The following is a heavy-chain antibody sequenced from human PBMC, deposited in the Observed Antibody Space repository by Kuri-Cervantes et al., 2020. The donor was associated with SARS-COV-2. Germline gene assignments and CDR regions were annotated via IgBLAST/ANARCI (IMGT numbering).Heavy chain of an antibody. V-gene: IGHV1-18*01. J-gene: IGHJ4*02. CDR1: GYTFTSYG. CDR2: ISAYNGNT. Sequence: ASVKVSCKASGYTFTSYGISWVRQAPGQGLEWMGWISAYNGNTNYAQKLQGRVTMTRDTSTSTVYMELSSLRSEDTAVYYCARDLIAAADNGALGYWGQGTLVTVSS. D-gene: IGHD6-13*01. CDR3: ARDLIAAADNGALGY.